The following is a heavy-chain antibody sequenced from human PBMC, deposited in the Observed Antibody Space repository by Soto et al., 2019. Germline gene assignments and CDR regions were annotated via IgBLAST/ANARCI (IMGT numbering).Heavy chain of an antibody. CDR3: ATTLYYYDTSGYR. CDR2: ISSSSSYI. D-gene: IGHD3-22*01. V-gene: IGHV3-21*01. Sequence: LSCAASGFTFSSYSMNWVRQAPGKGLEWVSSISSSSSYIYYADSVKGRFTISRDNAKNSLYLQMSSLRAEDTAVYYCATTLYYYDTSGYRWGQGTLVTVSS. J-gene: IGHJ4*02. CDR1: GFTFSSYS.